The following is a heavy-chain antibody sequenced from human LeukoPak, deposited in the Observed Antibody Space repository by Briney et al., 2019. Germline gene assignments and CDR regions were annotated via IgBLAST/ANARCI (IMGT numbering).Heavy chain of an antibody. J-gene: IGHJ3*02. CDR3: ARDQDGSGWPRDAFDI. Sequence: SETLSLTCTVSGGSISSYYWSWIRQPAGKGLEWIGRIYTSGSTNYNPSLKSRVTMSVDTSKNQFSLKLSSVTAADTAVYYCARDQDGSGWPRDAFDIWGQGTMVTVSS. V-gene: IGHV4-4*07. D-gene: IGHD6-19*01. CDR1: GGSISSYY. CDR2: IYTSGST.